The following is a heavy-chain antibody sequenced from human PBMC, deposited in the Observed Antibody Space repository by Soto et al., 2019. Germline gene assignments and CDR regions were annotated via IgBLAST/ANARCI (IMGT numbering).Heavy chain of an antibody. J-gene: IGHJ5*02. Sequence: PGGSLRLSCSASGFPFRSYAIHLVRQAPGKGLEYVSALSVDGRSTYYADSVKGRFTVFRDNSKNTLFLQMSSLRVEDTAVYYCVKGNWAYSYNNWFDPWGQGTLVTVSS. D-gene: IGHD5-18*01. CDR2: LSVDGRST. CDR3: VKGNWAYSYNNWFDP. V-gene: IGHV3-64D*06. CDR1: GFPFRSYA.